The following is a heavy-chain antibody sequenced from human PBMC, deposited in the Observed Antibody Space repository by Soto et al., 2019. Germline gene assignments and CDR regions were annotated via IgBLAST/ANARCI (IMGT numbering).Heavy chain of an antibody. J-gene: IGHJ4*02. CDR3: AIGDRSSWIGNH. D-gene: IGHD6-6*01. CDR2: LIPIFETA. CDR1: GGTFSSHA. V-gene: IGHV1-69*01. Sequence: QVHLVQSGAEVTKAGSSVKVSCKASGGTFSSHAFSWVRQAPGQGLEWVGGLIPIFETANYAQEFQGRVTISADESTNTVILELNNLRSADTAIYFCAIGDRSSWIGNHWGPGTQVTVS.